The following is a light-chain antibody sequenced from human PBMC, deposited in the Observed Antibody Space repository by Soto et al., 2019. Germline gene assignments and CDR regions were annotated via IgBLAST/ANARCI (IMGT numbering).Light chain of an antibody. V-gene: IGKV1-39*01. Sequence: DIHMTQSPSPMSASIGRRVTIVCRASRGINTYVNWYQQKQGKAPKILIFSASTLQSGVPSRFSGGGSGTDFNFTISSLLTEDFATYYCQQTYTTPRTFGQGTKVDIK. CDR1: RGINTY. CDR3: QQTYTTPRT. CDR2: SAS. J-gene: IGKJ1*01.